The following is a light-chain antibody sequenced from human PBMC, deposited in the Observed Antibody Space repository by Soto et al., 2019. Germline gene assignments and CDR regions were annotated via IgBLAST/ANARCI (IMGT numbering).Light chain of an antibody. J-gene: IGKJ4*01. CDR3: QQYNNWPPIT. Sequence: EIVMTQSPATLPVSPGERATLSCRASQSISGNLAWYQQKPGQAPRLLMYGASTRATGIPATFSGSGSGTEFTLTISSLQSEDFAVYYCQQYNNWPPITFGGGTKVEIK. V-gene: IGKV3-15*01. CDR2: GAS. CDR1: QSISGN.